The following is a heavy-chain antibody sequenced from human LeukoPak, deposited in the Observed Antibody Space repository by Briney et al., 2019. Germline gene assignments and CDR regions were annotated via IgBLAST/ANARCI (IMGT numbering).Heavy chain of an antibody. V-gene: IGHV4-39*01. CDR1: GGPLSSSSYY. CDR3: ATWDSGRYSQIDN. D-gene: IGHD1-26*01. J-gene: IGHJ4*02. CDR2: IYYAGDT. Sequence: SETLSLTCTVSGGPLSSSSYYWGWVRQSPDKGLECIGTIYYAGDTYYNPSLESRLTISVYTSKNQFSLKLRSVTAADTAVYYCATWDSGRYSQIDNWGQGTLVTVSS.